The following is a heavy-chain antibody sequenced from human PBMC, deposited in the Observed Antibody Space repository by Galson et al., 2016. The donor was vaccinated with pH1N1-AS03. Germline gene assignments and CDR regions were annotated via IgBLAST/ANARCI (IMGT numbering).Heavy chain of an antibody. CDR3: SRYGGYPDY. CDR2: IRSKSFGGTT. CDR1: GFTFGDYA. D-gene: IGHD5-18*01. Sequence: LRLSCAASGFTFGDYAMSWFRQAPGKGLEWVGFIRSKSFGGTTEYAASVKGRFSISGDDSDSIVYLQMNGLKIEDTAVYYCSRYGGYPDYWGQGTLVTVSS. J-gene: IGHJ4*02. V-gene: IGHV3-49*03.